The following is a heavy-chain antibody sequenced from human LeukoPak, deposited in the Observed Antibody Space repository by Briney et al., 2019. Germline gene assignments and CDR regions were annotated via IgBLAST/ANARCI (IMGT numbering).Heavy chain of an antibody. Sequence: ASVKVSCKASGYSFTDYGLCWVRQAPGQGLEWMGWISTYNDNRKYAQNLQGRVSMTTNTSTSTAHMELRNLKSDDTAVYYCARGFYYYDSSGYQIHLDYWGQGALVTVSS. V-gene: IGHV1-18*01. CDR2: ISTYNDNR. D-gene: IGHD3-22*01. CDR3: ARGFYYYDSSGYQIHLDY. CDR1: GYSFTDYG. J-gene: IGHJ4*02.